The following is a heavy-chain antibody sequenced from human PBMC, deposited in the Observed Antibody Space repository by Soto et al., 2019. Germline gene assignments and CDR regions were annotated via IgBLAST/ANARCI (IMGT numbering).Heavy chain of an antibody. V-gene: IGHV3-23*01. D-gene: IGHD6-19*01. CDR1: GFTFSNYA. CDR2: ISGSGGST. CDR3: AKEAVSVLPSMFDY. Sequence: GRSLRLSCAASGFTFSNYAMNRIRQAPGKGLEWVSAISGSGGSTYYADSVKGRFTISRDNSKNTLYLQMNSLRAEDTAVYYCAKEAVSVLPSMFDYWGQGTLVTVSS. J-gene: IGHJ4*02.